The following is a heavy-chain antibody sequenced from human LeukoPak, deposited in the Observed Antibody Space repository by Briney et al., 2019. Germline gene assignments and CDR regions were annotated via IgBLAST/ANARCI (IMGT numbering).Heavy chain of an antibody. CDR3: ARRWVTRYYFDY. D-gene: IGHD2-21*02. CDR2: ISYTGST. V-gene: IGHV4-59*08. J-gene: IGHJ4*02. Sequence: PSETPSLTCTVSGDSISSFYWSWIRQTPGKGLEWIGYISYTGSTNYNPSLKSRVTMSVDTSKNQVSLKLSSVTAADTAVYYCARRWVTRYYFDYWGRGTLVTVSS. CDR1: GDSISSFY.